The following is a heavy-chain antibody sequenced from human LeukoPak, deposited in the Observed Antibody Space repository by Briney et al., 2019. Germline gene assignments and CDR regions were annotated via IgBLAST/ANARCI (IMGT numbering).Heavy chain of an antibody. CDR2: IYPSGVG. CDR3: ARVAVLPAAIWYFDY. Sequence: PSETLSLTCTVSGGSISNYYWSWIRQPAGKGLEWIGRIYPSGVGNYNPSLKSRVTMSVDTSKSQFSLKLSSVTAADTAVYYCARVAVLPAAIWYFDYWGQGTLVTVSS. CDR1: GGSISNYY. D-gene: IGHD2-2*01. J-gene: IGHJ4*02. V-gene: IGHV4-4*07.